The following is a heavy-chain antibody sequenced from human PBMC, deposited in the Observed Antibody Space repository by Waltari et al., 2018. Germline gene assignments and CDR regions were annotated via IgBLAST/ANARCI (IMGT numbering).Heavy chain of an antibody. CDR1: GDSVSSNSHA. D-gene: IGHD6-19*01. CDR2: TYYRSKWDN. V-gene: IGHV6-1*02. J-gene: IGHJ4*02. CDR3: ARDQWREPFDY. Sequence: QVQLQQSGPGLVKPSHALSLTCAISGDSVSSNSHAWDWSRRQPSGGREWRGRTYYRSKWDNDYAVSVRSRITIDEETTKKQFSRQMNVATAEDAALYYGARDQWREPFDYWGQGTLVTVSS.